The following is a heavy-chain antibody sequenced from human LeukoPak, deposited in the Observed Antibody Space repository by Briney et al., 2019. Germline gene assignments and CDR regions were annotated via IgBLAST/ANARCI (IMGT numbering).Heavy chain of an antibody. J-gene: IGHJ4*02. CDR1: GGSISSGDYY. Sequence: SETLSLTCTVSGGSISSGDYYWSWIRQPPGKGLEWIGYIYHSGSTYYNPSLKSRVTISVDTSKNQFSLKLSSVTAADTAVYYCARDSSQLGISYWGQGTLVTVSS. D-gene: IGHD7-27*01. CDR2: IYHSGST. V-gene: IGHV4-30-2*01. CDR3: ARDSSQLGISY.